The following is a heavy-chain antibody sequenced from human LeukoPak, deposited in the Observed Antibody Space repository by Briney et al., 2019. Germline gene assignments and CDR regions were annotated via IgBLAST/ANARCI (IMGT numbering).Heavy chain of an antibody. Sequence: ASVKVSCKASGYTFSSYDINWVRQATGQGLEWMGWMNPNSGDRGYAQKFQGRVTITRNTSISTAYMELSSLRSEDTAVYYCARVDYYDSSGYFNYYYYMDVWGKGTTVTISS. D-gene: IGHD3-22*01. V-gene: IGHV1-8*03. J-gene: IGHJ6*03. CDR2: MNPNSGDR. CDR1: GYTFSSYD. CDR3: ARVDYYDSSGYFNYYYYMDV.